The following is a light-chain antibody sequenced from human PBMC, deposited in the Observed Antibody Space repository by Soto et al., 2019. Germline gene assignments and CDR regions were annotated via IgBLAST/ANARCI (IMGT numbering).Light chain of an antibody. J-gene: IGKJ5*01. V-gene: IGKV3-15*01. CDR1: QSVSSN. CDR3: QQYNNWPPIT. CDR2: GAS. Sequence: EIVMTQSPATLSVSPGERATLSCRASQSVSSNLAWYQQKPGQAPRLLIYGASTRATGIPARVSGSGSGTEFTLTISSLQAEEFAVYYWQQYNNWPPITFGQGTRLEIK.